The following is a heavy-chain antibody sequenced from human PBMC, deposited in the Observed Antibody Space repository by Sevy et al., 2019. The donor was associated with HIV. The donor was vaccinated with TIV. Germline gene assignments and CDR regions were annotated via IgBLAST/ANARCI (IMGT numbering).Heavy chain of an antibody. CDR3: AKDPYSSGEYFQK. D-gene: IGHD3-22*01. V-gene: IGHV3-23*01. CDR1: GFTFSSYA. J-gene: IGHJ1*01. Sequence: GGSLRLSCAASGFTFSSYAMSWVRQAPGKGLEWVSTISGSGGRTYTAESVRGRLTISRDNSKGTVYLQMNSLRGDDTAIYYCAKDPYSSGEYFQKWGQGARVTVSS. CDR2: ISGSGGRT.